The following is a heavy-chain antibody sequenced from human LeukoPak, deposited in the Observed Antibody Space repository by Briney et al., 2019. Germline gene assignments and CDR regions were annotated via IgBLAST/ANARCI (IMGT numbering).Heavy chain of an antibody. J-gene: IGHJ4*02. V-gene: IGHV4-61*01. CDR2: IYYSGST. Sequence: SETLSLTCTVSGGSVSSGSYYWSWIRQPPGKGLEWIGYIYYSGSTNYNPSLKSRVTISVDTSKNQLSLKLSSVTAADTAVYYCASEGYSSSWTHTFDYWGQGTLVTVSS. CDR3: ASEGYSSSWTHTFDY. D-gene: IGHD6-13*01. CDR1: GGSVSSGSYY.